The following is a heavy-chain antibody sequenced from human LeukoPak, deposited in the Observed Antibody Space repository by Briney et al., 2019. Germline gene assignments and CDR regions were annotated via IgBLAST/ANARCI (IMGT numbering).Heavy chain of an antibody. CDR2: INWNGGST. CDR1: GFTFNTYS. J-gene: IGHJ4*02. V-gene: IGHV3-20*04. D-gene: IGHD6-19*01. CDR3: ARIEQWLVGQLDY. Sequence: RSGGSLRLSCEASGFTFNTYSMNWVRQAPGKGLEWVSGINWNGGSTGYADSVKGRFTISRDNAKNSLYLQMNSLRAEDTALYYCARIEQWLVGQLDYWGQGTLVTVSS.